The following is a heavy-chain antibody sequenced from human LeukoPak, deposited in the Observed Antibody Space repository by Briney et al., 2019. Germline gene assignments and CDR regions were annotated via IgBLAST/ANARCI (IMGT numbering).Heavy chain of an antibody. CDR3: AGQLGGTTSH. Sequence: PSETLSLTCTVSGVSINTYFWSWIRQPPGKGLEWIGYVYYNGITNYNPSLKSRVSISLDTSKNQFSLRLNSVTAAETAVYYCAGQLGGTTSHWGQGTLVTVSS. CDR2: VYYNGIT. J-gene: IGHJ4*02. V-gene: IGHV4-59*01. CDR1: GVSINTYF. D-gene: IGHD1/OR15-1a*01.